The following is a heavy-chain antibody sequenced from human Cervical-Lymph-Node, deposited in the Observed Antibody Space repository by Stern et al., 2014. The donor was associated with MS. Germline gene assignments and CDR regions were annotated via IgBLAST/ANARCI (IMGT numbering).Heavy chain of an antibody. CDR2: NYPGDSDT. CDR1: GYSFTSYW. Sequence: PSGAEVKKSGESLKISCKGSGYSFTSYWLSWVRQMPGKDLECIGINYPGDSDTRYSPSFQGQVTISADKSITTAYLQWSSLKASDTAMYYCARHCGFRPGCIDYWGQGTLVTVSS. J-gene: IGHJ4*02. V-gene: IGHV5-51*01. D-gene: IGHD2-21*01. CDR3: ARHCGFRPGCIDY.